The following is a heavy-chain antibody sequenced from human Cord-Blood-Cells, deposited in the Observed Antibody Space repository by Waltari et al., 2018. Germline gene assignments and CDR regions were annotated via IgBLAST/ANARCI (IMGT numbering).Heavy chain of an antibody. D-gene: IGHD5-12*01. V-gene: IGHV4-34*01. CDR3: ARGTIVATIADP. Sequence: QVQLQQWGAGLLKPSETLSLTCAVYGGSFSGYYWSWIRQPPGKGLEWIGESNHSGSTNYNPSLKSRVTISVDTSKNHFSLKLSSVTAADTAVYYCARGTIVATIADPWGQGTLVTVSS. CDR2: SNHSGST. J-gene: IGHJ5*02. CDR1: GGSFSGYY.